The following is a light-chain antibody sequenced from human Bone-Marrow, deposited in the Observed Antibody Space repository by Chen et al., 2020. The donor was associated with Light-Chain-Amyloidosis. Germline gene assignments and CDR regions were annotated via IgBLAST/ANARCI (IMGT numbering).Light chain of an antibody. J-gene: IGLJ1*01. CDR3: QTYDDSPSAYV. CDR1: STNIGAGYD. V-gene: IGLV1-40*01. CDR2: GNN. Sequence: QSVLPQPPSVSVAPVQGVTIPCAVRSTNIGAGYDVYWYQQLPGTAPKFLNYGNNQRPSGVHDRFAGSRSGTSASLAITELQADEEADYYCQTYDDSPSAYVFGTGTRVTVL.